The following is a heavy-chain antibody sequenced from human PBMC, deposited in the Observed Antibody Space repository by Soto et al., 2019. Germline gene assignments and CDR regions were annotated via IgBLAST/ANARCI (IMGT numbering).Heavy chain of an antibody. J-gene: IGHJ4*02. CDR1: GFTFGSYG. CDR2: IWYDGSNT. V-gene: IGHV3-33*01. Sequence: QVQLVESGGGVVQPGRSLRLSCAASGFTFGSYGMNWVRQAPGKGLEWVALIWYDGSNTYYADSVKGRFTISRDNSKNTLTLQMIRLRVEDTAVYYCAGGGVGTQHYYDTSGYYFNYWGQGTLVTVSS. D-gene: IGHD3-22*01. CDR3: AGGGVGTQHYYDTSGYYFNY.